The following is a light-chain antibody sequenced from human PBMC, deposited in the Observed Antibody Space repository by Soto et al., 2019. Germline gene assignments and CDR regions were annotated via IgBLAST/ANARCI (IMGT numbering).Light chain of an antibody. V-gene: IGKV2D-29*02. J-gene: IGKJ5*01. CDR2: EVS. CDR3: MQSTQLPPT. Sequence: VVMTQTPLSLSVAPGQPASISCKSSHSLLHITGETFLFWYLQKQGQSPQXXIYEVSTRVSGVPDRFSGSGSGTDGTLEISRVEKDDGCMYYCMQSTQLPPTFGQGTRLEIK. CDR1: HSLLHITGETF.